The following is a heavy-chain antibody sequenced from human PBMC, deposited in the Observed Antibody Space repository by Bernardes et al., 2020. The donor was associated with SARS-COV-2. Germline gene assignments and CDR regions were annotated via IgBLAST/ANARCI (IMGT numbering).Heavy chain of an antibody. CDR1: GGSINSYY. J-gene: IGHJ4*02. CDR3: ARVVPYTTSSYYFDY. CDR2: IYTSGST. D-gene: IGHD6-6*01. Sequence: SETLSLTCTVSGGSINSYYWSWVRQPAGKGLEWIGRIYTSGSTNYNPSLKSRVTMSVDTSKNQFSLRLSSVTAADTAGYYCARVVPYTTSSYYFDYWGQGTLVTVSS. V-gene: IGHV4-4*07.